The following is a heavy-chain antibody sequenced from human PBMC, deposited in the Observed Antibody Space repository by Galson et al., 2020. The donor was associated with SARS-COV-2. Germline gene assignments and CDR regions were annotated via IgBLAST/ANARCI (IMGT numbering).Heavy chain of an antibody. V-gene: IGHV3-48*03. J-gene: IGHJ6*02. CDR2: ISSSGSTI. CDR1: GFTFSSYE. D-gene: IGHD5-18*01. Sequence: GGSLRLSCAASGFTFSSYEMNWVRQAPGKGLEWVSYISSSGSTIYYADSVKGRFTISRDNAKNSLYLQMNSLRAEDTAVYYCARLSGGYSYGSPYYYYYGMDVWGQGTTVTVSS. CDR3: ARLSGGYSYGSPYYYYYGMDV.